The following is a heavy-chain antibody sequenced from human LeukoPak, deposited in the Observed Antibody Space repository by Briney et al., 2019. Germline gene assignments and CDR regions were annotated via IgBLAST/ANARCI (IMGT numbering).Heavy chain of an antibody. V-gene: IGHV4-39*01. Sequence: SETLSLTCTVSGGSISSDDYYWGWIRQPPGKGLEWIGTIFYDGDTYYSPSLKSRVTVSVDTSKNQFSLKLSSVTAADTAVYYCARQISDDYLYYYMDVWGKGTTVTVSS. D-gene: IGHD4/OR15-4a*01. CDR1: GGSISSDDYY. CDR3: ARQISDDYLYYYMDV. CDR2: IFYDGDT. J-gene: IGHJ6*03.